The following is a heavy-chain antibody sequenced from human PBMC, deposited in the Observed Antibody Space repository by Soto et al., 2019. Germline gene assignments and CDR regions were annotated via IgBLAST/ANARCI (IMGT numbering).Heavy chain of an antibody. CDR2: MNPNSGGA. CDR1: GYTFTGYY. J-gene: IGHJ4*02. Sequence: QVQLVQSGAEVKKPGASVKVSCRASGYTFTGYYIHWVRQAPGQGLEWMGWMNPNSGGANYAPNFQGRVAMTRDTSINTVYMQLARLPSDDTAVYYCAKDCGFDCWIPVDWGQGTLVTVSS. D-gene: IGHD2-21*02. V-gene: IGHV1-2*02. CDR3: AKDCGFDCWIPVD.